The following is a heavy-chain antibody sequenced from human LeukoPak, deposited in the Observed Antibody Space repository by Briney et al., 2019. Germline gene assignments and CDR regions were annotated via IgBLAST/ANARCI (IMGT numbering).Heavy chain of an antibody. V-gene: IGHV3-20*04. Sequence: GGSLRLSCAASGFTFDDFAMSWVRQAPGKGLEWVSGINWNGGGTAYAGSLKGRFTISRDNAKNSLYLQMNSLRAEDTALYYCASEHGGYSGYDHWGQGTLVTVSS. J-gene: IGHJ5*02. CDR3: ASEHGGYSGYDH. CDR1: GFTFDDFA. D-gene: IGHD5-12*01. CDR2: INWNGGGT.